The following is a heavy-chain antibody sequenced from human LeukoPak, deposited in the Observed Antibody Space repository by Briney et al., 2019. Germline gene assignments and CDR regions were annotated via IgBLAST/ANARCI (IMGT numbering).Heavy chain of an antibody. CDR2: INPNSGGT. V-gene: IGHV1-2*02. J-gene: IGHJ6*03. CDR1: GYTFTGYY. CDR3: ARGAAEGAYYYMDV. Sequence: RASVKVSCKASGYTFTGYYMHWVRQAPGQGLEWMGWINPNSGGTNYAQKFQGRVTMTRDTSISTAYMELSRLRSDDTAVYYCARGAAEGAYYYMDVWGKGTTVTVSS. D-gene: IGHD6-13*01.